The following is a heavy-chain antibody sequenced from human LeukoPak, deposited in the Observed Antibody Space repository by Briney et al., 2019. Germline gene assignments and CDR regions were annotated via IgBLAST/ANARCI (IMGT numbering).Heavy chain of an antibody. CDR2: ISGSGGST. Sequence: GGSLRLSCAASGFTFSSYAMSWVRQAPGKGPEWVSAISGSGGSTFYADSVKGRFTISRDNSKNTLYMQMNSLRAEDTAVYYCAKDGSGVAAADYYFDYWGQGTLVTVSS. CDR3: AKDGSGVAAADYYFDY. CDR1: GFTFSSYA. D-gene: IGHD2-15*01. J-gene: IGHJ4*02. V-gene: IGHV3-23*01.